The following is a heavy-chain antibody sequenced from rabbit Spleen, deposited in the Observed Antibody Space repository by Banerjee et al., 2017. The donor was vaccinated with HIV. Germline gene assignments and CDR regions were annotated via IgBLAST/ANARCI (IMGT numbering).Heavy chain of an antibody. CDR2: IYAARGTT. CDR3: ARDLVGVIGWNFYL. D-gene: IGHD1-1*01. Sequence: QEQLVESGGGLVQPGGSLKLSCKASGFDFTNYYITWVRQAPGKGLEWIGIIYAARGTTDYASWAKGRFTISKTSSTTVTLQMTSLTAADRAAYFCARDLVGVIGWNFYLWGPGTLVTVS. J-gene: IGHJ4*01. CDR1: GFDFTNYY. V-gene: IGHV1S45*01.